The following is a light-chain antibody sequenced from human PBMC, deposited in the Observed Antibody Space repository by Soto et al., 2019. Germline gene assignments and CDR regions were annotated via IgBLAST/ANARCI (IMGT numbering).Light chain of an antibody. V-gene: IGKV3-11*01. CDR2: DAS. Sequence: EIVLTQSPATLSLSPGERATLSCRASQSDSSYLAWYQQKPGQAPMLLIYDASHRSTGIPARFSGSGSGTDFTLTIISLEHEDFAVYYCQQRSNWPPVTFGPGTKVDIK. CDR1: QSDSSY. CDR3: QQRSNWPPVT. J-gene: IGKJ3*01.